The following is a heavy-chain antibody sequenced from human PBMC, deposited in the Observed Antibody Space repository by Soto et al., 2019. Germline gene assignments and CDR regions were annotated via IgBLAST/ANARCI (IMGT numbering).Heavy chain of an antibody. CDR2: ISYDGSNE. V-gene: IGHV3-30*18. D-gene: IGHD6-19*01. CDR1: GFTFSRYA. Sequence: QVQLVESGGGVVQPGRSLRLSCAASGFTFSRYAMHWVRQAPGKGLQWVTIISYDGSNEYYADSVKGRFTISRDNSKNTLYLQMNSLRAEDTAAYYCAKGRGGWRNYGMDVWGQGTTVTVSS. CDR3: AKGRGGWRNYGMDV. J-gene: IGHJ6*02.